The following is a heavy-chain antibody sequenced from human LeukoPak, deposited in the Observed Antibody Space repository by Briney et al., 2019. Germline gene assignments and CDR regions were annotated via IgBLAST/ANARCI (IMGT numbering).Heavy chain of an antibody. Sequence: ETLSLTCAVYGGSFSGYYWSWIRQPPGKGLEWIGEINHSGSTNYNPSLKSRVTISVDTSKNQFSLKLSSVTAADTAVYFCARGYTLIDYWGQGTLVTVSS. CDR1: GGSFSGYY. V-gene: IGHV4-34*01. CDR3: ARGYTLIDY. CDR2: INHSGST. J-gene: IGHJ4*02. D-gene: IGHD5-18*01.